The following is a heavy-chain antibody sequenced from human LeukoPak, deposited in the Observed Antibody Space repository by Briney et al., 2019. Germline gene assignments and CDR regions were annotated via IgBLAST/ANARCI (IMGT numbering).Heavy chain of an antibody. D-gene: IGHD3-22*01. CDR1: GFTFSSYA. CDR2: ISGSGGST. J-gene: IGHJ4*02. CDR3: AKVPYRYYYDSSGYPHF. V-gene: IGHV3-23*01. Sequence: HPGGSLRLSCAASGFTFSSYAMSWVRQAPGKGLEWVSAISGSGGSTYYADSVKGRFTISRDNSKNTLYLQMNSLRAEDTAVYYCAKVPYRYYYDSSGYPHFWGQGTLVTVSS.